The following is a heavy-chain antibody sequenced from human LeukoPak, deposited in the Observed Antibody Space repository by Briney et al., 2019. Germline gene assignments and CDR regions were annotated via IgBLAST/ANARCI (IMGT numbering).Heavy chain of an antibody. Sequence: GESLKISCKGSGYSFTSYWIGWVRQMPGKGLEWMGIIYPGDSDTRYSPSFQGQVTISADKSISTAYLQWSSLKASDTAMYYCARLRLFYDSSGYYFDYWGQGTLVTVSS. D-gene: IGHD3-22*01. CDR2: IYPGDSDT. J-gene: IGHJ4*02. CDR1: GYSFTSYW. CDR3: ARLRLFYDSSGYYFDY. V-gene: IGHV5-51*01.